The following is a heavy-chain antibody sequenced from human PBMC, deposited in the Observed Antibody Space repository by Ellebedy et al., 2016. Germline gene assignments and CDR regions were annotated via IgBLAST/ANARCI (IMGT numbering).Heavy chain of an antibody. CDR3: AKDFVRGLGRGNCFEY. CDR1: GFTFDNYA. V-gene: IGHV3-9*01. J-gene: IGHJ4*02. CDR2: ISWSSGIR. Sequence: GGSLRLXXAASGFTFDNYAMRWVRQAPGKGLEWVSGISWSSGIRDYADSVKGRFTISRDNAKNSLYLQMNSLRVEDTALYFCAKDFVRGLGRGNCFEYWGQGTPVSVSS. D-gene: IGHD3-10*02.